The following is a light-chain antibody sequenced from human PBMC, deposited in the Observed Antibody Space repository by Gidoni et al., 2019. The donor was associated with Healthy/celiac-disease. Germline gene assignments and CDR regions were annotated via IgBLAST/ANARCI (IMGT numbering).Light chain of an antibody. V-gene: IGLV1-44*01. CDR1: SSNIGSNT. CDR2: STN. CDR3: AAWDDSLNGNYV. Sequence: QSVLTQPPSASGTPGPRVTISCSGSSSNIGSNTVNWYQQLPGTAPKLLIYSTNQRPSGVPDRFSGSTSGTSASLAISGLQSADEADYYCAAWDDSLNGNYVFGTGTKVTVL. J-gene: IGLJ1*01.